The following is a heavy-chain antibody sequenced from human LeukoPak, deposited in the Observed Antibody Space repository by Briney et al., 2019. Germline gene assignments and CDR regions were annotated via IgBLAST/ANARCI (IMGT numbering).Heavy chain of an antibody. J-gene: IGHJ4*02. D-gene: IGHD4-11*01. Sequence: GGSLRLSCAASGFTFSSYGMHWVRQAPGKGLEWVAVISYDGSNKYYADSVKGRFTISRDNSKNTLYLQMNSLRAEDTAVYYCAKDWRNDYSNDWGQGTLVTVSS. CDR1: GFTFSSYG. V-gene: IGHV3-30*18. CDR2: ISYDGSNK. CDR3: AKDWRNDYSND.